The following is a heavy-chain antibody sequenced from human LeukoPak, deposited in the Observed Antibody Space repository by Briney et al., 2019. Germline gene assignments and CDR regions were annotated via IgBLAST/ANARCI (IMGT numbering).Heavy chain of an antibody. D-gene: IGHD4-23*01. CDR2: IYHSGST. J-gene: IGHJ4*02. Sequence: SQTLSLTCTVSGGSISSGDYYWSWIRQPPGKGLEWIGYIYHSGSTYYNPSLKSRVTISVDRSKNQFSLKLGSVTAADTAVYYCARVDYGGIPLFDYWGQGTLVTVSS. CDR3: ARVDYGGIPLFDY. V-gene: IGHV4-30-2*01. CDR1: GGSISSGDYY.